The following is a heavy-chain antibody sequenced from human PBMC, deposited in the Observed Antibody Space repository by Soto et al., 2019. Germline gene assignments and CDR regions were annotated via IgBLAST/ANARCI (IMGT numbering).Heavy chain of an antibody. CDR2: IIPIFGTA. CDR1: GGTFSSYA. V-gene: IGHV1-69*13. D-gene: IGHD2-15*01. Sequence: VASVKVSCKASGGTFSSYAISWVRQAPGQGLEWMGGIIPIFGTANYAQKFQGRVTITADESTSTAYMELSSLRSEDTAVYYCARDRRGGEAFDIWGQGTMVTVSS. CDR3: ARDRRGGEAFDI. J-gene: IGHJ3*02.